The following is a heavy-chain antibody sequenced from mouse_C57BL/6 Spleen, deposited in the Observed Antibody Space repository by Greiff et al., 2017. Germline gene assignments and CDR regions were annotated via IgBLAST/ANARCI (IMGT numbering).Heavy chain of an antibody. CDR3: ARRSDYDEYDYAMDY. V-gene: IGHV1-50*01. D-gene: IGHD2-4*01. J-gene: IGHJ4*01. CDR1: GYTFTSYW. CDR2: IDPSDSYT. Sequence: QVQLQQPGAELVKPGASVKLSCKASGYTFTSYWMQWVKQRPGQGLEWIGEIDPSDSYTTYNQKFKGKATLTVDTSSSTAYMQRSSLTSEDSAVYDCARRSDYDEYDYAMDYWGQGTSVTVYS.